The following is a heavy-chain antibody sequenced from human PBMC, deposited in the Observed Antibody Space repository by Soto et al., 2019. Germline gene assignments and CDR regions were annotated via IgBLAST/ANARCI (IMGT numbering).Heavy chain of an antibody. CDR2: SDSGGPT. V-gene: IGHV3-23*01. J-gene: IGHJ6*02. CDR1: GFTFSSYA. Sequence: EVQLLQSGGGLVQPGGSLRLSCATSGFTFSSYAMSWVRQAPGKGLEWVSGSDSGGPTYYTDSVKGRFTISRDNSKNTLYLQMNSLRAEDTAVYYCAKRGIAVAGTGYYYGMDVWGQGTTVTVSS. CDR3: AKRGIAVAGTGYYYGMDV. D-gene: IGHD6-19*01.